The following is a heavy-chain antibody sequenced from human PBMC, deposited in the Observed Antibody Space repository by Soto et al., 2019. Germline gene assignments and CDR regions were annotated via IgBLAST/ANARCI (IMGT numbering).Heavy chain of an antibody. Sequence: PSETLSLTCTVSGGSISSYYWSWIRQPPGKGLEWIGYIYYSGSTNYNPSLKSRVTISVDTSKNQFSLKLSSVTAADTAVYYCARHGVVVARSLFAPWGQGTLVTGSS. D-gene: IGHD2-15*01. CDR1: GGSISSYY. V-gene: IGHV4-59*08. CDR2: IYYSGST. J-gene: IGHJ5*02. CDR3: ARHGVVVARSLFAP.